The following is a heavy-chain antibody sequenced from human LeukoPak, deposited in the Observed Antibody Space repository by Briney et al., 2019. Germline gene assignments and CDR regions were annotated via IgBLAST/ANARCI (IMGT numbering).Heavy chain of an antibody. Sequence: GGSLRLSCAASGFTFKDFYMSWVCQAPGKGLEWVSYINHLGSQTDYADSVKGRFTISRDNAKNSLSLQMNNLSVDDTAVYYCVRARFTTFVYYWGQGTLVTVSS. CDR2: INHLGSQT. D-gene: IGHD1-14*01. CDR3: VRARFTTFVYY. CDR1: GFTFKDFY. J-gene: IGHJ4*02. V-gene: IGHV3-11*05.